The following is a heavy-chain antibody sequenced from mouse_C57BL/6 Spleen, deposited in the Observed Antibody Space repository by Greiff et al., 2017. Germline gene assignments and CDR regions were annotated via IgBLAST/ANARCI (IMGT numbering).Heavy chain of an antibody. CDR3: ARHEGPYYYGSSTWFAY. CDR2: FYPGSGSI. J-gene: IGHJ3*01. V-gene: IGHV1-62-2*01. Sequence: VQGVESGAELVKPGASVKLSCKASGYTFTEYTIHWVKQRSGQGLEWIGWFYPGSGSIKYNEKFKDKATLTADKSSSTVYMELSRLTSEDSAVYFCARHEGPYYYGSSTWFAYWGQGTLVTVSA. CDR1: GYTFTEYT. D-gene: IGHD1-1*01.